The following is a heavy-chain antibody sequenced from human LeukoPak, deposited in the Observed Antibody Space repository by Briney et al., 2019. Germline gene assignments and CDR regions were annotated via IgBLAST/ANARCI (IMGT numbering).Heavy chain of an antibody. Sequence: PGRSLRLSCAASGFTFRNYGMQWVRQTPGKGLEWVKLISYDGSDKYYADSVKGRFSISRDNSKNTLYLQMNSLRAEDTAVYYCASLRSGSGTFYNDYWGQGTLVTVSS. V-gene: IGHV3-30*03. CDR1: GFTFRNYG. J-gene: IGHJ4*02. CDR3: ASLRSGSGTFYNDY. CDR2: ISYDGSDK. D-gene: IGHD3-10*01.